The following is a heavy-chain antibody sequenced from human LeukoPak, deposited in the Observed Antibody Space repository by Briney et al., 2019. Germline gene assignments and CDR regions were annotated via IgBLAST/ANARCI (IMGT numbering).Heavy chain of an antibody. CDR3: ARDQEVRGGFDY. J-gene: IGHJ4*02. Sequence: PSETLSLTCTVSGGSISSGSYYWSWIRQPAGKGLEWIGRIYTSGSTNYNPSLKSRVTISVDTSKNQFSLKLSSVTAADTAVYYCARDQEVRGGFDYWGQGTLVTVSS. V-gene: IGHV4-61*02. CDR1: GGSISSGSYY. CDR2: IYTSGST. D-gene: IGHD3-10*01.